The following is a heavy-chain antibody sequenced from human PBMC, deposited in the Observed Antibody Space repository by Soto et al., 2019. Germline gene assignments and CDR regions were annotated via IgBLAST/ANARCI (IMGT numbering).Heavy chain of an antibody. Sequence: SETLSLTCTVSGGSISSYYRSWIRQPPGKGLEWIGDIYYSGSTNYNPSLKSRVTISVDTSKNQFSLKLSSVTAADTAVYYCARSRGGYYYYFDYWGQGTLVTVSS. CDR1: GGSISSYY. CDR3: ARSRGGYYYYFDY. J-gene: IGHJ4*02. V-gene: IGHV4-59*01. D-gene: IGHD3-3*01. CDR2: IYYSGST.